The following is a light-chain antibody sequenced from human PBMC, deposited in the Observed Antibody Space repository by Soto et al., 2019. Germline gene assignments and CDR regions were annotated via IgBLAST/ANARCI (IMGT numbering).Light chain of an antibody. Sequence: DIQMTQYPSSLSAAVGDRVTITCRASQGIRSWLAWYQQKPGKAPKLLIYDASSLQSGVPSRFSGSGSGTDFTLTISSLQPEDFATYYCQQANSFPIPFGQGTRLEIK. V-gene: IGKV1D-12*01. CDR3: QQANSFPIP. CDR1: QGIRSW. CDR2: DAS. J-gene: IGKJ5*01.